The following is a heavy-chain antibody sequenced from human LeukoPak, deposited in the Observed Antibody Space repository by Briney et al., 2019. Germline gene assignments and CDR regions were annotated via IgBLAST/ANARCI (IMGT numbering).Heavy chain of an antibody. D-gene: IGHD3-3*01. CDR1: GFTFSTYA. Sequence: PGGSLRLSCAASGFTFSTYAMTWFRQAPGKGLEWVAAVRGSGTATYYADSVKGRFTISRDNSNNRLYLQMNSLRPEDTAIYYCVKTSRRDSTYDSPFDYWGQGTVVTVSS. CDR2: VRGSGTAT. CDR3: VKTSRRDSTYDSPFDY. J-gene: IGHJ4*02. V-gene: IGHV3-23*01.